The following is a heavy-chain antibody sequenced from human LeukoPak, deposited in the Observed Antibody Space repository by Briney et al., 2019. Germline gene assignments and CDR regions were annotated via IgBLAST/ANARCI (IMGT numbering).Heavy chain of an antibody. J-gene: IGHJ4*02. Sequence: PSETLSLTCAVSGGSISSSNWWSWVRQPPGKGLEWIGEIYHSGSTNYNPSLKSRVTISVDKSKNQFSLKLSSVTAADTAVYYCARAAALKIAAAGWLDYWGQGTLVTVSS. D-gene: IGHD6-13*01. CDR1: GGSISSSNW. V-gene: IGHV4-4*02. CDR3: ARAAALKIAAAGWLDY. CDR2: IYHSGST.